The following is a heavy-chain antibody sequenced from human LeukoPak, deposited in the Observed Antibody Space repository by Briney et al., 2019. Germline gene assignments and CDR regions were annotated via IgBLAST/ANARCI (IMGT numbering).Heavy chain of an antibody. J-gene: IGHJ4*02. CDR3: ARHRAAAGTKRLDY. CDR2: IYYSGST. V-gene: IGHV4-39*01. D-gene: IGHD6-13*01. Sequence: SETLSLTCTVSGGSISSSSYYWGWIRQPPGKGLEWIGSIYYSGSTYYNPSLKSRVTISVDTSKDQFSLKLSSVTAADTAVYYCARHRAAAGTKRLDYWGQGTLVTVSS. CDR1: GGSISSSSYY.